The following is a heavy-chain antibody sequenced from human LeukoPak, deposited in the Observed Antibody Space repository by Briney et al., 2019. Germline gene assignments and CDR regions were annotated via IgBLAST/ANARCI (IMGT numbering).Heavy chain of an antibody. D-gene: IGHD5-18*01. V-gene: IGHV4-59*05. CDR3: ARHPSGPSWIQLWLGFDY. CDR2: IYYSGST. Sequence: PSETLSLTCTVSGGSISSYYWSWIRQPPGKGLEWIGSIYYSGSTYYNPSLKSRVTISVDTSKNQFSLKLSSVTAADTAVYYCARHPSGPSWIQLWLGFDYWGQGTLVTVSS. CDR1: GGSISSYY. J-gene: IGHJ4*02.